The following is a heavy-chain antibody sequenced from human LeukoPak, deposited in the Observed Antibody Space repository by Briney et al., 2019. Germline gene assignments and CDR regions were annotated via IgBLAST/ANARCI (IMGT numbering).Heavy chain of an antibody. D-gene: IGHD1-14*01. CDR2: IYYSGST. V-gene: IGHV4-59*01. Sequence: SETLSLTCTVSGGSISSYYWSWIRQPPGKGLEWIGYIYYSGSTNYNPSLKSRVTISVDTSKNQFSLKLSSVTAADTAVYYCARQDPRTHDDAFDIWGQGTMVTVSS. J-gene: IGHJ3*02. CDR1: GGSISSYY. CDR3: ARQDPRTHDDAFDI.